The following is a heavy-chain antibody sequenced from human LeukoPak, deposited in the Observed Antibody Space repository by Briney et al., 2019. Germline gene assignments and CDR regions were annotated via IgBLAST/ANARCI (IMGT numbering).Heavy chain of an antibody. CDR2: IYYSGST. CDR1: GGSFSGYY. D-gene: IGHD5-24*01. V-gene: IGHV4-34*01. J-gene: IGHJ5*02. CDR3: AREKREGYNYGWFDP. Sequence: SETLSLACAVYGGSFSGYYWSWIRQPPGKGLEWIGSIYYSGSTYYNPSLKSRVTISVDTSKNQFSLKLSSVTAVDTAVYYCAREKREGYNYGWFDPWGQGTLVTVSS.